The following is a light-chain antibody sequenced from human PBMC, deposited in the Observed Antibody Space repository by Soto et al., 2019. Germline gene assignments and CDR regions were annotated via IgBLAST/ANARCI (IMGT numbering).Light chain of an antibody. Sequence: EIVLTQSPGTLSLAPGERVTLSCRASQSLNNMNLAWYQQRPGQSPRLLIYGASRRATGIPDKFSGTGSGTDFSLSISGLEAEDSAVYFCQHHTKKIWTFGQGTKVEIK. CDR3: QHHTKKIWT. V-gene: IGKV3-20*01. CDR1: QSLNNMN. J-gene: IGKJ1*01. CDR2: GAS.